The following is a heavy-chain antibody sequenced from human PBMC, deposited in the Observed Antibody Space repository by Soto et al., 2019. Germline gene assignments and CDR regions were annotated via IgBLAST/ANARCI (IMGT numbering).Heavy chain of an antibody. CDR1: EGTFNSYA. Sequence: QAQVVQSGAEVRKPGSSVKLSCKASEGTFNSYAIAWVRQAPGQGLEWMGGIIPYYNTLNYAQKFQDRVSITADDSTNTVYMELSSLSSDDTAVYFCASGASRWYPSCFDSWAQGTLVTVSS. J-gene: IGHJ4*02. CDR3: ASGASRWYPSCFDS. CDR2: IIPYYNTL. D-gene: IGHD6-13*01. V-gene: IGHV1-69*01.